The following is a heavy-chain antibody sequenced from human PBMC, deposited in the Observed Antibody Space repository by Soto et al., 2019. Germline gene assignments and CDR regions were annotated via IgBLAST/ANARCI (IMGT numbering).Heavy chain of an antibody. CDR1: GGSVSSGSYY. V-gene: IGHV4-61*01. Sequence: SETLSLTCTVSGGSVSSGSYYWSWIRQPPGKGLEWIGYIYYSGSINYNPSLKSRVTISVDTSKNQFSLKLSSVTAADTAVYYCARWTGKGGYYYGMDVWGQGTTVTVSS. CDR2: IYYSGSI. D-gene: IGHD3-10*01. J-gene: IGHJ6*02. CDR3: ARWTGKGGYYYGMDV.